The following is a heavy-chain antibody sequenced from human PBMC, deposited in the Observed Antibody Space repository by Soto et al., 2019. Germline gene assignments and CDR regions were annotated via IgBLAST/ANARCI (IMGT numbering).Heavy chain of an antibody. J-gene: IGHJ4*02. CDR2: IIQDGTT. Sequence: GGSLRLSCAASGFTFTTYSMVWVRQAPGRGPEWVSGIIQDGTTYYADSVKGRFTISRDNSWNTVYLQMANLRGEDTALYYCAKYLRPDGVWDFDVWGQGTLVTVSS. CDR3: AKYLRPDGVWDFDV. D-gene: IGHD4-17*01. V-gene: IGHV3-23*01. CDR1: GFTFTTYS.